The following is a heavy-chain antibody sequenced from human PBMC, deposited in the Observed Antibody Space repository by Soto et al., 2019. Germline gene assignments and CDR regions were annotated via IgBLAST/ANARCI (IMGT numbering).Heavy chain of an antibody. CDR2: IYTSGST. V-gene: IGHV4-59*10. CDR3: ARADYGDYGFDY. Sequence: SETLSLTCAVYGGSFSGHSWTWIRQSPGKGLEWIGRIYTSGSTNYNPSLKSRVTMSVDTSKNQFSLKLSSVTAADTAVYYCARADYGDYGFDYWGQGTLVTVSS. CDR1: GGSFSGHS. D-gene: IGHD4-17*01. J-gene: IGHJ4*02.